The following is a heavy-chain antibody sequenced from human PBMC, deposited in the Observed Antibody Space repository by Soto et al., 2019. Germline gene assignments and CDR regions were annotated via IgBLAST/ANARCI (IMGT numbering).Heavy chain of an antibody. Sequence: QLQLQESGPGLVKPSETLSLTCTVSGGSISSSSYYWGWIRQPPGKGLEWMGSIYYSGSTYYNPSLRSRVTISVGTYMNQFSLKLRSVTAADTAVYYCASLFPLYCSGGSCYYDYWGQGTLVTFSS. D-gene: IGHD2-15*01. V-gene: IGHV4-39*01. CDR3: ASLFPLYCSGGSCYYDY. CDR2: IYYSGST. J-gene: IGHJ4*02. CDR1: GGSISSSSYY.